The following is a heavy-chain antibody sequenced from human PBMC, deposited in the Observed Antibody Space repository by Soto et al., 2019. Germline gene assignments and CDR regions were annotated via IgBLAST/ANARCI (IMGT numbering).Heavy chain of an antibody. D-gene: IGHD6-19*01. V-gene: IGHV1-18*04. CDR1: GYTFTSYG. CDR3: ASSGWYRGIGAFDI. CDR2: ISAYNGNT. Sequence: GASVKVSCKASGYTFTSYGISWVRQAPGQGLEWMGWISAYNGNTNYAQKLQGRVTMTTDTSTSTAYMELRSLRSDDTAVYYCASSGWYRGIGAFDIWGQGTMVTVSS. J-gene: IGHJ3*02.